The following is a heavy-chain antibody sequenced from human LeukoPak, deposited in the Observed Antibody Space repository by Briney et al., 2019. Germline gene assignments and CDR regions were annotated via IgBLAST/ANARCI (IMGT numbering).Heavy chain of an antibody. CDR2: ISGSGGGT. V-gene: IGHV3-23*01. J-gene: IGHJ4*02. D-gene: IGHD3-10*01. CDR3: AKGPRERWFGELLAIDY. Sequence: PGGSLRLSCAASGFTFSSYAMSWVRQAPGKGLEWVSAISGSGGGTYYADSVKGRFTISRDNSKNTLYLQMNSLRAEDTAVYYCAKGPRERWFGELLAIDYWGQGTLVTVSS. CDR1: GFTFSSYA.